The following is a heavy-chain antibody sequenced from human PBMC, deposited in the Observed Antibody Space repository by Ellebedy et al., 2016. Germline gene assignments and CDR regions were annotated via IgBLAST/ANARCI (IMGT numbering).Heavy chain of an antibody. V-gene: IGHV1-8*01. J-gene: IGHJ4*02. CDR1: GYTFTSYD. CDR2: MNPNSGNT. Sequence: ASVKVSCKASGYTFTSYDINWVRQATGQGLEWMGWMNPNSGNTGYAQKFQGRVTMTRNTSISTAYMELSSLRSEDTAVYYCARSGYSYGYGEVDYWGQGTLVTVSS. D-gene: IGHD5-18*01. CDR3: ARSGYSYGYGEVDY.